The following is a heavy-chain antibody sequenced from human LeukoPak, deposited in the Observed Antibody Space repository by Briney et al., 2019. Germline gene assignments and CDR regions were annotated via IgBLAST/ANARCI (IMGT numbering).Heavy chain of an antibody. D-gene: IGHD4-11*01. CDR3: ARGQGTVTTH. CDR1: GGSFSGYY. CDR2: INHSGSA. J-gene: IGHJ4*02. V-gene: IGHV4-34*01. Sequence: PTETLSLTCAVSGGSFSGYYWTWIRQPPGKGLEWIGEINHSGSANYNPSLMSRVTISLDTSKNHFSLNLSSVTAADTAVYYCARGQGTVTTHWGQGTLVTVSS.